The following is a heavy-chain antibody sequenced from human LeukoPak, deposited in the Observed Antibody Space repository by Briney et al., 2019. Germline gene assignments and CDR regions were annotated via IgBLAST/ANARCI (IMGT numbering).Heavy chain of an antibody. D-gene: IGHD5-12*01. Sequence: SETLSLTCTVSGVSLSSYYWSWIRQPPGKGLEWIGHIYYSGSTNYNPSLKSRVTISVDTSKNQFSLKLSSVTAADTAVYYCARLYSGYDSSDFDYWGQGTLVTVSS. V-gene: IGHV4-59*01. CDR1: GVSLSSYY. CDR2: IYYSGST. J-gene: IGHJ4*02. CDR3: ARLYSGYDSSDFDY.